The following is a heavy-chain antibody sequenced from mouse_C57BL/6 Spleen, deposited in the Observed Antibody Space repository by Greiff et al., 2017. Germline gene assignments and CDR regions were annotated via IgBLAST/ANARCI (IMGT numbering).Heavy chain of an antibody. V-gene: IGHV1-52*01. CDR1: GYTFTSYW. CDR2: IDPSDSET. J-gene: IGHJ1*03. D-gene: IGHD2-1*01. Sequence: QVQLQQPGAELVRPGSSVKLSCKASGYTFTSYWMHWVKQRPIQGLEWIGNIDPSDSETHYNQKFKDKATLTVDKSSSTAYMQLSSLTSEDSAVXYCARGYYGNLYWYFDVWGTGTTVTVSS. CDR3: ARGYYGNLYWYFDV.